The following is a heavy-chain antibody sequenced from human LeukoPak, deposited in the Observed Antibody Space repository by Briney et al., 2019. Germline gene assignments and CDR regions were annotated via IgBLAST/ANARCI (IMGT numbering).Heavy chain of an antibody. Sequence: SETLSLTCTVSGGSISSYYWSWIRQPAGKGLEWIGRIYTSGSTNYNPSLKSRITMSVDTSKNQFSLKLSSVTAADTAVYYCARESGDVTLGYSYGPTHYYYYYMDVWGKGTTVTVSS. CDR1: GGSISSYY. D-gene: IGHD5-18*01. J-gene: IGHJ6*03. CDR2: IYTSGST. V-gene: IGHV4-4*07. CDR3: ARESGDVTLGYSYGPTHYYYYYMDV.